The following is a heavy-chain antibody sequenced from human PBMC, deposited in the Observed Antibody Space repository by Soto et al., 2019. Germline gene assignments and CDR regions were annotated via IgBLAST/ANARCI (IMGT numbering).Heavy chain of an antibody. J-gene: IGHJ4*02. CDR2: IYYSGST. V-gene: IGHV4-39*07. D-gene: IGHD4-4*01. CDR1: GGSISSSDYY. Sequence: PSETLSLTCTVSGGSISSSDYYWGWIRQPPGKGLEWIGNIYYSGSTSYNPSLKSRVTISVDRSKNQFSLKLSSVTAADTAVYYCARGMTTVTTLDYWGQGTLVTVSS. CDR3: ARGMTTVTTLDY.